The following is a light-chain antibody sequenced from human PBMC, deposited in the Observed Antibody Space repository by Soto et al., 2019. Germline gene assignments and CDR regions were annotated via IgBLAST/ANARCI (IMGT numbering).Light chain of an antibody. CDR3: QHYNDYWT. Sequence: DIQMTQSPSTLSASVGDRVIITCRASQSLSTWLALYQQKPGKAPKVLIYDASSLESGVPSRFSGSGSGTEFTLTISSLQPAEFATYYCQHYNDYWTFVPGTKVEIK. CDR2: DAS. J-gene: IGKJ1*01. CDR1: QSLSTW. V-gene: IGKV1-5*01.